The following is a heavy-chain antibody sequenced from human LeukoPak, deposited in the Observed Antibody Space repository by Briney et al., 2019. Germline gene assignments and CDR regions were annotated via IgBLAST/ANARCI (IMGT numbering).Heavy chain of an antibody. CDR2: INPSGGST. J-gene: IGHJ4*02. D-gene: IGHD6-6*01. CDR3: ARAPPILEQLGPIHPAYYFDY. V-gene: IGHV1-46*01. CDR1: VYTFTSYY. Sequence: VSVKVSCKASVYTFTSYYMHWVRQAPGQGLEWMGIINPSGGSTSDAQKFQGRVIMTRDMSTSTVYMQLSSLRSEDPAVYYCARAPPILEQLGPIHPAYYFDYWGQGTLVTVSS.